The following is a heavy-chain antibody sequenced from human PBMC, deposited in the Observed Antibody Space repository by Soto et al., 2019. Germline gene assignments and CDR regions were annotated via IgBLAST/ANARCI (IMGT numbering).Heavy chain of an antibody. CDR3: ARDLQDSISSLLGRWFDP. V-gene: IGHV4-4*08. Sequence: EALSRTCTVPGASRSGYQWSWIRQPPGKGLECLGYISYSGATNYNPSLKSRVTMSIDTSQNQFSLQLNSVTAADTAVYYCARDLQDSISSLLGRWFDPWGQGTLVTVSS. J-gene: IGHJ5*02. D-gene: IGHD6-6*01. CDR1: GASRSGYQ. CDR2: ISYSGAT.